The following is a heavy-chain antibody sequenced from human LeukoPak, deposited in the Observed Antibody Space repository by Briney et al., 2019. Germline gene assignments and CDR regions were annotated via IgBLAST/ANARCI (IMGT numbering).Heavy chain of an antibody. CDR1: GFTFSDYY. V-gene: IGHV3-11*04. J-gene: IGHJ6*03. D-gene: IGHD3-10*01. CDR2: ISSSGSTI. CDR3: ARDYYGSYYYYYYMDV. Sequence: GGSLSLSCAASGFTFSDYYMSWIRQAPGKGLEWVSYISSSGSTIYYADSVKGRFTISRDNAKNSLYLQMNSLRAEDTAVYYCARDYYGSYYYYYYMDVWGKGTTVTVSS.